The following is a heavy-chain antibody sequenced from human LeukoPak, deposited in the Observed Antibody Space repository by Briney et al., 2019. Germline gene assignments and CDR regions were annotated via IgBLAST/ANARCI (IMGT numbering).Heavy chain of an antibody. J-gene: IGHJ4*02. V-gene: IGHV4-59*01. CDR3: ARGGGYASPIGY. Sequence: SETLPLTCTLSGGSISTYYWSWIRQPPGKGLEWIGYIYHSGSTNYNPSLKSRGTISVDTSKNQFSLKLSSVTAADTAVYYCARGGGYASPIGYWGQGALVTVSS. CDR2: IYHSGST. CDR1: GGSISTYY. D-gene: IGHD5-12*01.